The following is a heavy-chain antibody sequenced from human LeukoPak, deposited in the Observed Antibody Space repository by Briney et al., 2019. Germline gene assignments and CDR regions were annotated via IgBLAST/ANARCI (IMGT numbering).Heavy chain of an antibody. D-gene: IGHD3-22*01. Sequence: GASVKVSCKASGYTFTGYYMHWVRQAPGQGLEWMGWINPNSGGTNYAQKFQGWVTMTRDTSISTAYMELSRLRSDDTAVYYCARASGYDSSGYYYFDYWGQGTLVTVSS. CDR2: INPNSGGT. J-gene: IGHJ4*02. CDR3: ARASGYDSSGYYYFDY. CDR1: GYTFTGYY. V-gene: IGHV1-2*04.